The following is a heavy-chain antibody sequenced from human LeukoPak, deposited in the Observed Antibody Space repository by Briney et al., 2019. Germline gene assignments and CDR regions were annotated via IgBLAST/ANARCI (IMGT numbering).Heavy chain of an antibody. J-gene: IGHJ4*02. CDR3: ASRLRFLEPWGY. CDR2: INHSGST. CDR1: GGSFSGYY. Sequence: SETLSLTCAVYGGSFSGYYWSWIRQPPGKGLEWTGEINHSGSTNYSPSLKSRVTISVDTSKNQFSLKLSSVTAADTAVYYCASRLRFLEPWGYWGQGTLVTVSS. D-gene: IGHD3-3*01. V-gene: IGHV4-34*01.